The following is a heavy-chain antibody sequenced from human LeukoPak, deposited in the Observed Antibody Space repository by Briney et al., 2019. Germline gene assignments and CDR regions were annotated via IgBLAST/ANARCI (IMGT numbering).Heavy chain of an antibody. J-gene: IGHJ4*02. CDR3: AREGGIAAAGHLYYFDY. Sequence: SETLSLTCTVSGGSIGSYYWSWIRQPPGKGLEWIGYIYYSGSTNYNPSLKSRVTISVDTSKNQFSLKLSSVTAADTAVYYCAREGGIAAAGHLYYFDYWGQGTLVTVSS. CDR1: GGSIGSYY. D-gene: IGHD6-13*01. CDR2: IYYSGST. V-gene: IGHV4-59*01.